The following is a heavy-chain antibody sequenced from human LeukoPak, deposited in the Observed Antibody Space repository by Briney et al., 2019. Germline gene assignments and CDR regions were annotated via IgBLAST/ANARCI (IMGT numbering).Heavy chain of an antibody. CDR3: ARVGGAEYSSSQPFDY. V-gene: IGHV5-51*01. J-gene: IGHJ4*02. CDR2: IYPGDSNT. Sequence: GESLKISCKGSGYSFTNFWIGWVRQMPGKGLEWMGIIYPGDSNTRYSPSFQGQVTISADKSISTAYLQWSSLKASDTAIYYCARVGGAEYSSSQPFDYWGQGTLVTVSS. D-gene: IGHD6-13*01. CDR1: GYSFTNFW.